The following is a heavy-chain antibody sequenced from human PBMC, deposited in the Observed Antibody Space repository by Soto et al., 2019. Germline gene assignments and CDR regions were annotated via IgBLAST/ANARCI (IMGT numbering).Heavy chain of an antibody. Sequence: QLQLQESGPGLVKPSETLSLTCTVSGGSISSSSYYWGWIRQPPGKGLEWIGSIYYSGSTYYNPSLKSRVTISVDTSKNQFSLKLSSVTAADTAVCYCARLLHTVTSYFDYWGQGTLVTVSS. V-gene: IGHV4-39*01. CDR1: GGSISSSSYY. CDR3: ARLLHTVTSYFDY. J-gene: IGHJ4*02. CDR2: IYYSGST. D-gene: IGHD4-4*01.